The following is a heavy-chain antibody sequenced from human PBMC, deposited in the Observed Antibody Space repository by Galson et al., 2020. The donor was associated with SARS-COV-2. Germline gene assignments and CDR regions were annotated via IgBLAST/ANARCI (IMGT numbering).Heavy chain of an antibody. V-gene: IGHV3-23*01. CDR3: ARPPGSGAGGTRSLDY. CDR2: IGGTDTAP. CDR1: GLTVNIYA. J-gene: IGHJ4*02. D-gene: IGHD6-13*01. Sequence: GGSLRLSCAASGLTVNIYAMSWVRQAPGKGLEWVSSIGGTDTAPYYADAVKGRFTISRDYSKNTLYLQMNSRRVEDTAVYYCARPPGSGAGGTRSLDYWGQGTLVTVSS.